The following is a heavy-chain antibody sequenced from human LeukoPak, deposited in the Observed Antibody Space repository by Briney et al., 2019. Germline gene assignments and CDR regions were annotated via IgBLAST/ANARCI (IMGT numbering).Heavy chain of an antibody. V-gene: IGHV4-39*07. CDR2: IYYSGST. CDR1: GGSISSSSYY. CDR3: ASSPGRREGVTTVVTRP. D-gene: IGHD4-23*01. J-gene: IGHJ5*02. Sequence: PSETLSLTCTVSGGSISSSSYYWGWIRQPPGKGLEWIGSIYYSGSTYYNPSLKSRVTISVDTSKNQFSLKLSSVTAADTAVYYCASSPGRREGVTTVVTRPWGQGTLVTVSS.